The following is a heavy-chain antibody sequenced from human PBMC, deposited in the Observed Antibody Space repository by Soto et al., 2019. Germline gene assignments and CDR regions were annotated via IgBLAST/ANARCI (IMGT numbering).Heavy chain of an antibody. D-gene: IGHD3-10*01. Sequence: QVQLVQSGAEVKDPGTSVKVSCKTSGYTCTSAGISWVRQAPGQVLEWMGWISAYNGNTKYAQKVQGRVTMTTDTSTSTAYMELRSLTSDDTAVYYCARDLDGSGSYYTDYWGQGTLVTVAA. CDR1: GYTCTSAG. J-gene: IGHJ4*02. CDR2: ISAYNGNT. CDR3: ARDLDGSGSYYTDY. V-gene: IGHV1-18*01.